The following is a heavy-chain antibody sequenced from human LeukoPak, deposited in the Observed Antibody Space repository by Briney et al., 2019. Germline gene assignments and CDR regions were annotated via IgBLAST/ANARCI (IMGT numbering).Heavy chain of an antibody. V-gene: IGHV3-7*01. CDR1: GFSFSSSW. Sequence: GGSLRLSCAASGFSFSSSWMSCVRQAPGKGLEWVAGIKPDGSEKYYVDSVGGRFTISRDNAKNSLYLQMNSLRAEDTAVYYCARDLVAVSGLQFDYWGQGTLVTVSS. CDR2: IKPDGSEK. D-gene: IGHD6-19*01. CDR3: ARDLVAVSGLQFDY. J-gene: IGHJ4*02.